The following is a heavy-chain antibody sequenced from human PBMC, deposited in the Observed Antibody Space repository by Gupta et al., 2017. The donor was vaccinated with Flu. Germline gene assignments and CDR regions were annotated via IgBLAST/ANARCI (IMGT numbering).Heavy chain of an antibody. CDR3: ARAPYNWNYFDY. CDR2: IWYDESNK. J-gene: IGHJ4*02. V-gene: IGHV3-33*01. D-gene: IGHD1-20*01. Sequence: QVQLVESGGGGVRPGKSLTLSRAASAFTFSTYAMHWVRQAPGKGLEWVALIWYDESNKYYADSVKGRFTISRDNYKSTLYLQMDSLRVEDTAVYYCARAPYNWNYFDYWGQGTLVTVSS. CDR1: AFTFSTYA.